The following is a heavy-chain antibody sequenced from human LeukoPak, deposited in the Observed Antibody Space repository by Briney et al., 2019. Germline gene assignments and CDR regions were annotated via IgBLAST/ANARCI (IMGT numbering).Heavy chain of an antibody. CDR2: IYYSGST. D-gene: IGHD2-21*01. J-gene: IGHJ6*02. V-gene: IGHV4-59*12. CDR1: GGSIGSYY. Sequence: SETLSLTCTVSGGSIGSYYWSWIRQPPGKGLEWVGYIYYSGSTYYNPSLKSRVTISVDTSKNQFSLKLSSVTAADTAVYYCARDTGDYGGYYYYGMDVWGQGTTVTVSS. CDR3: ARDTGDYGGYYYYGMDV.